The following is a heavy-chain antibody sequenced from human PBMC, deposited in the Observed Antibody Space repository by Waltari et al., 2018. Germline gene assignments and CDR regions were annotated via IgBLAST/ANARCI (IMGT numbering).Heavy chain of an antibody. CDR2: FSMSTSTT. J-gene: IGHJ3*02. D-gene: IGHD5-18*01. Sequence: EVQLVESGGGLVQPGGSLRLSCAASGFTFSTYSMNWVRQAPGKGLDGVSYFSMSTSTTYYAASVKGRVTISRDNAKNSLYLQMNSLRAEDTAVYYCARGRDGYSQDVFDIWGQGTMVSVSS. CDR1: GFTFSTYS. V-gene: IGHV3-48*01. CDR3: ARGRDGYSQDVFDI.